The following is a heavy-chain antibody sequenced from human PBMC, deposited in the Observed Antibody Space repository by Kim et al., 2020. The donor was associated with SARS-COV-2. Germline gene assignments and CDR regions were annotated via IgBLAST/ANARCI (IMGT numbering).Heavy chain of an antibody. CDR1: GYTFTSSY. J-gene: IGHJ4*02. Sequence: ASVKVSCKASGYTFTSSYMHWVRQAPGQGLEWMGIINPRGGSTTYAQKFQGRVTMTRDTSTSTVYMELSSLRSDDTAVYYCARFGDLLSLPFDYWGQGTLVTVSS. CDR2: INPRGGST. CDR3: ARFGDLLSLPFDY. V-gene: IGHV1-46*01. D-gene: IGHD3-10*01.